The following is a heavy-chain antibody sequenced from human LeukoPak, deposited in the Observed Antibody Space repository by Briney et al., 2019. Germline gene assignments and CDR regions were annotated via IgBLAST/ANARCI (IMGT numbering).Heavy chain of an antibody. D-gene: IGHD3-3*01. V-gene: IGHV4-59*08. J-gene: IGHJ4*02. Sequence: PSETLSLTCTVSGGSISSYYWSWIRQPPGKGLEWIGYIYYSGSTNYNPSLKSRVTISVDTSKNQFSLKLSSVTAADTAVYYCARAWGDYDFWSGPFDYWGQGTLVTVSS. CDR2: IYYSGST. CDR3: ARAWGDYDFWSGPFDY. CDR1: GGSISSYY.